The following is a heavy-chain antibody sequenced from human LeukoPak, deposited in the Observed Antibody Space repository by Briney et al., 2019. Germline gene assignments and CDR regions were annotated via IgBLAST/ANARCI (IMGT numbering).Heavy chain of an antibody. J-gene: IGHJ4*02. CDR2: IFHSGTT. D-gene: IGHD1-1*01. Sequence: GSLRLSCAASKFTFSSYSMNWVRQAPGKGLECIGNIFHSGTTYYNPSLKSRVTISVDTSKNQFSLNLTSVTAADTAVYYCARADFYNRVIDYWSQGTLVTVSS. CDR3: ARADFYNRVIDY. V-gene: IGHV4-34*12. CDR1: KFTFSSYS.